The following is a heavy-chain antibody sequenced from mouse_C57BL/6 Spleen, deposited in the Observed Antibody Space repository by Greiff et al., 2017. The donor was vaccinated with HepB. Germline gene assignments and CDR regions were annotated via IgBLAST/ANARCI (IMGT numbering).Heavy chain of an antibody. CDR3: ARSTVVGRYAMDY. V-gene: IGHV1-59*01. CDR2: IDPSDSYT. Sequence: QVHVKQPGAELVRPGTSVKLSCKASGYTFTSYWMHWVKQRPGQGLEWIGVIDPSDSYTNYNQKFKGKATLTVDTSSSTAYMQLSSLTSEDSAVYYCARSTVVGRYAMDYWGQGTSVTVSS. D-gene: IGHD1-1*01. CDR1: GYTFTSYW. J-gene: IGHJ4*01.